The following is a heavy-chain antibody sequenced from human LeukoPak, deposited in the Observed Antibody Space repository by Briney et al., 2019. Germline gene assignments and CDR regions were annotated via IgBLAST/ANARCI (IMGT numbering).Heavy chain of an antibody. Sequence: ASVKVSCKASGYTFTGYYMHWVRQAPGQGLEWMGWINPNSGGTNYAQRFQGRATMTRDTSISTAYMELSNLRSDDTAVYYCATEHRHCASTSCYGGYWGQGTPVTVSS. CDR2: INPNSGGT. CDR1: GYTFTGYY. D-gene: IGHD2-2*01. J-gene: IGHJ4*02. V-gene: IGHV1-2*02. CDR3: ATEHRHCASTSCYGGY.